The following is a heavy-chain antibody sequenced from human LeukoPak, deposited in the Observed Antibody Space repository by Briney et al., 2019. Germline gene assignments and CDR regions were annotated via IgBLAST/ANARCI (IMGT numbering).Heavy chain of an antibody. D-gene: IGHD3-3*01. CDR1: GGSISSYY. Sequence: SETLSLTCTVSGGSISSYYWSWIRQPAGKGLEWIGRIYTSGSTNYNPSLKSRVTMSVDTSKNQFSLKLSSVTAADTAVYYCARDRHHYDFWSGYYQSYYFDYWGQGTLVTVSS. CDR3: ARDRHHYDFWSGYYQSYYFDY. V-gene: IGHV4-4*07. J-gene: IGHJ4*02. CDR2: IYTSGST.